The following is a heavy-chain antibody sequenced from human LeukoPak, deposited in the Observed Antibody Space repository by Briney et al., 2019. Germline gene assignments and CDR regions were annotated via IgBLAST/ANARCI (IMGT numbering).Heavy chain of an antibody. CDR3: TTTIVGATTWFDP. CDR2: IKSKTNGGTT. D-gene: IGHD1-26*01. Sequence: GGSLRLSCAASGFTLSNAYMSWVRQAPGKGLEWVGRIKSKTNGGTTDYAAPVKGRFTISRDDSKNTLYLQMNSLKTEDTAVYYCTTTIVGATTWFDPWGQGTLVTVSS. J-gene: IGHJ5*02. V-gene: IGHV3-15*01. CDR1: GFTLSNAY.